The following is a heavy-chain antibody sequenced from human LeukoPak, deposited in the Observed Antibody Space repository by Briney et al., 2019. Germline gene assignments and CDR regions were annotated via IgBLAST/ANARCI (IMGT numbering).Heavy chain of an antibody. V-gene: IGHV4-4*07. J-gene: IGHJ4*02. D-gene: IGHD1-26*01. Sequence: SETLSLTCSVSGDSISSYYWSWIRQPPGKGLEWIGRIYTSGSTNYNPSLKSRVTMSVDTSKNQFSLKLSSVTAADTAVYYCARDRVVGATPHFDYWGQGTLVTVSS. CDR1: GDSISSYY. CDR3: ARDRVVGATPHFDY. CDR2: IYTSGST.